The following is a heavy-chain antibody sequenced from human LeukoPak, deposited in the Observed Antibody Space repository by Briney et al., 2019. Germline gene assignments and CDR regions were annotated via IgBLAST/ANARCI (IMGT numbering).Heavy chain of an antibody. D-gene: IGHD1-20*01. CDR2: IIPIFGTA. CDR3: ATRPEYNWNDGSALDI. J-gene: IGHJ3*02. CDR1: GGTFSSYA. V-gene: IGHV1-69*13. Sequence: GASVKVSCKASGGTFSSYAISWVRQAPGQGLEWMGGIIPIFGTANYAQKFQGRVTITADESTSTAYMELSSLRSEDTAVYYCATRPEYNWNDGSALDIWGQGTMVTVSS.